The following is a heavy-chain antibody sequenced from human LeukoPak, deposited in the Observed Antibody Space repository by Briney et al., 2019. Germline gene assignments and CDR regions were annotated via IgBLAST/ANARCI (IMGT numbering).Heavy chain of an antibody. CDR1: GFTFDDYA. CDR2: INWNGDRT. J-gene: IGHJ4*02. D-gene: IGHD6-13*01. CDR3: ARVGALSSSWLLY. Sequence: SGGPLRLSCAASGFTFDDYAMSWVRQVPGKGLEWVSGINWNGDRTQYIDSVKGRFTMSRDNAKNSLYLQMTSLRAEDTAVYFCARVGALSSSWLLYWGQGTLVTVPS. V-gene: IGHV3-20*04.